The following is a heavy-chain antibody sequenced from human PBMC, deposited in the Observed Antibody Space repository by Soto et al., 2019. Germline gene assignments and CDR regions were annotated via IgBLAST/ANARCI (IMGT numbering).Heavy chain of an antibody. J-gene: IGHJ4*02. D-gene: IGHD2-2*01. CDR2: ISSTGSST. V-gene: IGHV3-64D*06. CDR3: VARYCSSTTCYQVDH. CDR1: GFTFTNYA. Sequence: PGGSLRLSCSASGFTFTNYAIHWVRQAPGEGREYVSAISSTGSSTYYADSVTGRYTISRDNSKKTVYHQMSNLRNEESAVYYCVARYCSSTTCYQVDHWGQGTLVTVSS.